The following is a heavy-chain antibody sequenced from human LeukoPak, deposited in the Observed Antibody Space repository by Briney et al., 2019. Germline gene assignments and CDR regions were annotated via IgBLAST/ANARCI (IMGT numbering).Heavy chain of an antibody. J-gene: IGHJ6*02. CDR2: ISDSGGST. CDR1: GFPFSSYA. V-gene: IGHV3-64D*09. D-gene: IGHD2-15*01. Sequence: SGGSLSLSCSASGFPFSSYAMHWVRQAPGKGLEYVSAISDSGGSTYYADSVKGRFTISRDNSKNTLYLQMSSLRAEDTAVYFCERGYSFAPYGTDVWGQGTTVTVSS. CDR3: ERGYSFAPYGTDV.